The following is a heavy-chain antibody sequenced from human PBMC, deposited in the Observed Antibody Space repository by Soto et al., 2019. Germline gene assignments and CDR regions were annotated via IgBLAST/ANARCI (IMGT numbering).Heavy chain of an antibody. D-gene: IGHD2-15*01. Sequence: GASVKVSCKASGYTFTSYGISWVRQAPGQGLEWMGWISAYNGNTNYAQKLQGRVTMTTDTSTSTAYMELRSLRSDDTAVYYCARVHCSGGSRYSDFDYWGQGTLVTVSS. CDR2: ISAYNGNT. CDR1: GYTFTSYG. CDR3: ARVHCSGGSRYSDFDY. J-gene: IGHJ4*02. V-gene: IGHV1-18*01.